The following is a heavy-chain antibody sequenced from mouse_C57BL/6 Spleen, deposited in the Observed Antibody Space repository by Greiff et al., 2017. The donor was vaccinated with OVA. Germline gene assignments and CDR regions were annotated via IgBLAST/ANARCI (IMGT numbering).Heavy chain of an antibody. CDR3: AKGSSYEFAY. Sequence: QVQLKQSGAELVRPGASVKLSCKASGYTFTDYYINWVKQRPGQGLEWIARIYPGSGNTYYNEKFKGKATLTAEKSSSTAYMQLSSLTSEDSAVYFCAKGSSYEFAYWGQGTLVTVSA. CDR1: GYTFTDYY. D-gene: IGHD1-1*01. V-gene: IGHV1-76*01. CDR2: IYPGSGNT. J-gene: IGHJ3*01.